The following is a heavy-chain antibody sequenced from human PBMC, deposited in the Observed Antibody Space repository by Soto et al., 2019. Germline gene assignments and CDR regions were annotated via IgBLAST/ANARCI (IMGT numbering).Heavy chain of an antibody. CDR2: ISYDGSNK. V-gene: IGHV3-30*18. D-gene: IGHD4-4*01. CDR3: AKENSNYHGMDV. Sequence: QVQLVESGGGVVQPGRSLRLSCAASGFTFSSYGMHWVRQAPGKGLEWVAVISYDGSNKYYADSVKGRFTISRDNSKNTLYLQMNSLRAEDTAVYYCAKENSNYHGMDVWGQGTTVTVSS. CDR1: GFTFSSYG. J-gene: IGHJ6*02.